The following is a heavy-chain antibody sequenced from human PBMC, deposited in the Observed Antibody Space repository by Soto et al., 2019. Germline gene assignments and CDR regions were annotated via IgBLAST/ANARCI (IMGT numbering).Heavy chain of an antibody. CDR1: GFTFSSYS. CDR3: ARDFSGGSYLSPAVVDY. V-gene: IGHV3-48*02. D-gene: IGHD1-26*01. Sequence: PGGSLRLSCAASGFTFSSYSMNWVRQAPGKGLEWVSYISSSSSTIYYADSVKGRFTISRDNAKNSLYLQMNSLRDEDTAVYYCARDFSGGSYLSPAVVDYWGQGTLVTVSS. J-gene: IGHJ4*02. CDR2: ISSSSSTI.